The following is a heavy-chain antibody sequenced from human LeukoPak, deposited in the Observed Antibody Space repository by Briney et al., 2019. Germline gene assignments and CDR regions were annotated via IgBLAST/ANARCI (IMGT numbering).Heavy chain of an antibody. J-gene: IGHJ3*02. Sequence: GGSLTLCCAASGFTFSSYWIHWVRQAPGKGLVWVSRINMDGSRTSYADLVKGRFTISRDNAKNTVYLQMNGLRAEDTAMYYCARVGAVAGITDIWGQGAMVTVSS. V-gene: IGHV3-74*01. CDR2: INMDGSRT. CDR1: GFTFSSYW. D-gene: IGHD6-19*01. CDR3: ARVGAVAGITDI.